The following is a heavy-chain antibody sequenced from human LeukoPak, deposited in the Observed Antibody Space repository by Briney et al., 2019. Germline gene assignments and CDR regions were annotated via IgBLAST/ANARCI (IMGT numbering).Heavy chain of an antibody. CDR1: GFTFSIYD. CDR3: AKHHYYDSNAYSWFDP. Sequence: GGSLRLSCAASGFTFSIYDMSWVRQAPGKGLEWVSGISGSGRSTYYADSVKGRFTISRDNSKNMLYVQMNSLRAEDTAVYYCAKHHYYDSNAYSWFDPWGQGTLVTVSS. V-gene: IGHV3-23*01. CDR2: ISGSGRST. D-gene: IGHD3-22*01. J-gene: IGHJ5*02.